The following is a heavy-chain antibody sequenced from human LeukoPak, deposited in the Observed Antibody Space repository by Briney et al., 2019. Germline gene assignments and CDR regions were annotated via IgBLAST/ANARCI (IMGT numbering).Heavy chain of an antibody. J-gene: IGHJ4*02. D-gene: IGHD5-18*01. CDR3: ACGYSYGEFDY. Sequence: ASVKVSCKASGYTVTRYDINWVRQATGQGLEWMGWMNPNSGNTGYAQKFQRRVTMTRNTSISTAYMELSSLRSDDTAVYYCACGYSYGEFDYWGQGTLVTVSS. CDR1: GYTVTRYD. V-gene: IGHV1-8*01. CDR2: MNPNSGNT.